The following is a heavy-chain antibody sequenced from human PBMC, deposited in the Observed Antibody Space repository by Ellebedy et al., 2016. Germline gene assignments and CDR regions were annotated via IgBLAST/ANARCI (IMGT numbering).Heavy chain of an antibody. D-gene: IGHD3-22*01. V-gene: IGHV3-23*01. CDR2: ISGSGGST. CDR1: GFPFRSYA. J-gene: IGHJ4*02. CDR3: AKDHHYYYDSSAD. Sequence: GESLKISCAASGFPFRSYAMSWVRQAPGKGLEWVSAISGSGGSTYYADSVKGRFTISRDNSKNTLYLQMNSLRAEDTAVYYCAKDHHYYYDSSADWGQGTLVTVSS.